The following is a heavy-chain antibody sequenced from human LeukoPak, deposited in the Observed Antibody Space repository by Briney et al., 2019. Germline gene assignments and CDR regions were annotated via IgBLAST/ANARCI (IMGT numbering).Heavy chain of an antibody. Sequence: GESLRISCAASVFTFSIYAMSWVRQAPGKGLEWVSAISGSGGSTYYADSVKGRFTISRDNSKNTLYLQMNSLRAEDTAVYYCAKDSSGCPDYWGQGTLVTVSS. D-gene: IGHD6-19*01. J-gene: IGHJ4*02. CDR3: AKDSSGCPDY. V-gene: IGHV3-23*01. CDR1: VFTFSIYA. CDR2: ISGSGGST.